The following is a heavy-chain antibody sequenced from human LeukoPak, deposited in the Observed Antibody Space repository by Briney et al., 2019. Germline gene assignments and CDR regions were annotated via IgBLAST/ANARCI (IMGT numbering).Heavy chain of an antibody. V-gene: IGHV1-2*02. CDR2: INPNSGGT. J-gene: IGHJ4*02. Sequence: ASVKVSCKASGYTFTGYYMHWVRQAPGQGLEWMGWINPNSGGTNYAQKFQGRVTMTRDTSISTAYMELSRLRSDDTAVYYCARAHPANWGPGYYFDYWGQGTLVTVSS. CDR1: GYTFTGYY. D-gene: IGHD7-27*01. CDR3: ARAHPANWGPGYYFDY.